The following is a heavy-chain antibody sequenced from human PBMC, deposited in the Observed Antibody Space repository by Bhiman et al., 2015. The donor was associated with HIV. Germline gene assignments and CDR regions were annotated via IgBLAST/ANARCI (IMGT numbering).Heavy chain of an antibody. J-gene: IGHJ4*02. CDR1: GFTVSDNY. CDR3: AREFTGYSSSNFDY. D-gene: IGHD6-13*01. V-gene: IGHV3-66*01. CDR2: IYSGGST. Sequence: EVQLVESGGGLVQPGGSLRLSCAASGFTVSDNYMYWVRQAPGKGLEWVSVIYSGGSTYYADSVKGRFTISRDNAKNSLYLQVNSLRAEDTAVYYCAREFTGYSSSNFDYWGQGTLVTVSS.